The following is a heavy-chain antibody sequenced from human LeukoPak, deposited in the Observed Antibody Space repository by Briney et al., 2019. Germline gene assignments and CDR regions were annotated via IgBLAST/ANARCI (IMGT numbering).Heavy chain of an antibody. D-gene: IGHD1-26*01. V-gene: IGHV4-61*02. Sequence: SQTLSLTCTVSGGSISSGSYYWSWIRQPAGKGLEWIGRIYTSGSTNYNPSLKSRVTISVDTSKNQFSLKLSSVTAADTAVYYCARVQNSGSYYGYYYYYYMDVWGKGTTVTVSS. CDR1: GGSISSGSYY. J-gene: IGHJ6*03. CDR2: IYTSGST. CDR3: ARVQNSGSYYGYYYYYYMDV.